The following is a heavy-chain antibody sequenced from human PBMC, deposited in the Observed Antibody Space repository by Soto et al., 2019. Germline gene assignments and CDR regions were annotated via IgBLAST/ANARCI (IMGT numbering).Heavy chain of an antibody. CDR2: INHSGST. CDR3: ARGIRYYYDSSGYRLDY. Sequence: LSLTCAVYGGSFSGYYWSWIRQPPGKGLEWIGEINHSGSTNYNPSLKSRVTISVDTSKNQFSLKLSSVTAADTAVYYCARGIRYYYDSSGYRLDYWGQGTLVTVSS. CDR1: GGSFSGYY. D-gene: IGHD3-22*01. J-gene: IGHJ4*02. V-gene: IGHV4-34*01.